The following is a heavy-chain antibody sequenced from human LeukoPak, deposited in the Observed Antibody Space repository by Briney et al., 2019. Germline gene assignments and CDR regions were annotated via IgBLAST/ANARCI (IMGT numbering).Heavy chain of an antibody. D-gene: IGHD3-3*01. Sequence: LSGGSLRLSCAASGFTFSSYAMSWVRQAPGKGLEWVSAISGSGGSTYYADSVKGRFTISRDNSKNTLYLQMNSLRAEDTAVYYCAKSPFRVGRIADFQHWGQGTLVTVSS. V-gene: IGHV3-23*01. J-gene: IGHJ1*01. CDR2: ISGSGGST. CDR1: GFTFSSYA. CDR3: AKSPFRVGRIADFQH.